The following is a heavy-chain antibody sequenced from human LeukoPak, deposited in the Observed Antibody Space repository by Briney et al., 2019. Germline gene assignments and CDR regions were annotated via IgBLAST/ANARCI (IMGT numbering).Heavy chain of an antibody. CDR1: GFTVSSNY. V-gene: IGHV3-53*01. Sequence: PGGSLRLSCAASGFTVSSNYMSWVRQAPGKGLEWVSPIYSGGSTYYADSVKGRFTISRDNSKNTLFLQMNSLRAEDTAVYYCARGYAPGLRNPHYDFWGQGTLVTVSS. CDR2: IYSGGST. D-gene: IGHD4-17*01. CDR3: ARGYAPGLRNPHYDF. J-gene: IGHJ4*02.